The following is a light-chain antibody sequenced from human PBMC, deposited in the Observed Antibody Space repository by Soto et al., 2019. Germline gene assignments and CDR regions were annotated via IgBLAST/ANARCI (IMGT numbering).Light chain of an antibody. V-gene: IGKV3-11*01. CDR3: HQRSSWPRT. CDR2: GAS. CDR1: QSVGSY. Sequence: EIVLTQSPATLSLSPGERATLSCRASQSVGSYVDWRQQKPGQAPRLLIYGASNRATGIPARFSGSGSGTDFTLTISSLEPEDFAVYYCHQRSSWPRTFGQGTKVEIK. J-gene: IGKJ1*01.